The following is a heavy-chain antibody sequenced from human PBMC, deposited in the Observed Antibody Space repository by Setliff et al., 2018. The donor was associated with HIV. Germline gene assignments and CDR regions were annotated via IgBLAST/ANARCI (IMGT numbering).Heavy chain of an antibody. CDR1: GYNVTVSA. D-gene: IGHD3-10*01. J-gene: IGHJ5*01. CDR3: ARRIKDNDNYNIPCES. CDR2: VNPKSDNS. V-gene: IGHV1-8*02. Sequence: ASVKVSCKASGYNVTVSAINWVRQASGQRLEWMGWVNPKSDNSGLAQKFQGRVFLTSNASLNTTYMYLNGLTSDDTATYYCARRIKDNDNYNIPCESWGQGTLVTVSS.